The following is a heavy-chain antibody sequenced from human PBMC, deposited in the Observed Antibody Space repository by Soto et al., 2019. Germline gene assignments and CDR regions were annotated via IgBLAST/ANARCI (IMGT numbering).Heavy chain of an antibody. CDR1: GYTFTGYY. CDR2: IGPHSGGT. J-gene: IGHJ4*02. CDR3: GRGRSGEVVIFY. Sequence: QVQLVQSGAEVKKSGASVKVSCKASGYTFTGYYIHWVRQAPGQGPEWVGEIGPHSGGTKYAQKFQGGVTMTRDTSISTVYMELSNLSPDDTAVYYCGRGRSGEVVIFYWGQGTLVTVHS. D-gene: IGHD3-16*01. V-gene: IGHV1-2*02.